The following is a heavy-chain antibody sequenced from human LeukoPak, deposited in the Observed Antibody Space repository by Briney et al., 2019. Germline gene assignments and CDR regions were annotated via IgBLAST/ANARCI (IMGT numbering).Heavy chain of an antibody. CDR2: IKSKVDGGTS. CDR1: GFTFSHDW. Sequence: GGSLRLSCAASGFTFSHDWMRWVRQAPGKGLEWVGRIKSKVDGGTSDYAAPAKGRFTISRDDSQDALYLKMNSLKTEDTAVYYCITLSGCSSSLGAAFNIWGKGTMLTVSS. D-gene: IGHD6-13*01. J-gene: IGHJ3*02. V-gene: IGHV3-15*01. CDR3: ITLSGCSSSLGAAFNI.